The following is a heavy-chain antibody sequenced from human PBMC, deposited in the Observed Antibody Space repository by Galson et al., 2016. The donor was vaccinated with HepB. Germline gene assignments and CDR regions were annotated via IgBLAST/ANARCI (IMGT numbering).Heavy chain of an antibody. CDR3: GKYEFDY. J-gene: IGHJ4*02. D-gene: IGHD3-3*01. CDR2: IGSDGRST. CDR1: GFSFSSYV. Sequence: LRLSCAASGFSFSSYVMFWVRQAPGKGLEFVSAIGSDGRSTHYADSLRGRFTVSRDNSKNMLYLQMSSLRAEDTAVYYCGKYEFDYWGQGTLITVSS. V-gene: IGHV3-64D*09.